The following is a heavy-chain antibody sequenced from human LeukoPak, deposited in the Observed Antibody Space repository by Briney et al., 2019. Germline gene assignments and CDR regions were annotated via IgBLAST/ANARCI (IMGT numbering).Heavy chain of an antibody. J-gene: IGHJ4*02. CDR3: ARVGYSYGYGVYYFDY. D-gene: IGHD5-18*01. Sequence: SETLSLTCTVSGGSISSYYWSWIRQPPGKGLEWIGYIYYSGSTNYNPSLKSRVTISVDTSKSQFSLKLSSVTAADTAVYYCARVGYSYGYGVYYFDYWGQGTLVTVSS. CDR1: GGSISSYY. CDR2: IYYSGST. V-gene: IGHV4-59*01.